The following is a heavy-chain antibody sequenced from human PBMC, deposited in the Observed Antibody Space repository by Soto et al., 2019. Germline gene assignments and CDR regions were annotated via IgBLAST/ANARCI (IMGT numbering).Heavy chain of an antibody. D-gene: IGHD2-21*02. CDR2: IYYSGST. V-gene: IGHV4-61*01. Sequence: QVQLQESGPGLVKPSETLSLTCTVSGGSVSSGSYYWSWIRQPPGKGLEWIGYIYYSGSTNYNPSLTSRVTTSVDTSTNQFSLKLSSVTAADTAVYYCARALRAYCGGDCYSAYFDYWGQGTLVTVSS. CDR1: GGSVSSGSYY. CDR3: ARALRAYCGGDCYSAYFDY. J-gene: IGHJ4*02.